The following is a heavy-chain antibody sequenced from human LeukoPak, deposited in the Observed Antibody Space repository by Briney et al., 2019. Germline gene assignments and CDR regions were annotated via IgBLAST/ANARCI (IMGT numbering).Heavy chain of an antibody. J-gene: IGHJ5*02. Sequence: GASVKVSCKASGYTFTSYGISWVRQAPGQGLEWMGWISAYNGNTNYAQKLQGRVTMTTDTSTSTAYMELRSLRSDDTAVYYCARDIGYCSGGSCYYGGNWFDPWGQGTLVTVSS. CDR3: ARDIGYCSGGSCYYGGNWFDP. D-gene: IGHD2-15*01. V-gene: IGHV1-18*01. CDR1: GYTFTSYG. CDR2: ISAYNGNT.